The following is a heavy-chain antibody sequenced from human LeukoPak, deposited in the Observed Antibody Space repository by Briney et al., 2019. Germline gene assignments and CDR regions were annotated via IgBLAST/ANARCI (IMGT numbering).Heavy chain of an antibody. J-gene: IGHJ4*02. CDR1: GDSVSSNSAA. CDR2: TYYRSKWNN. V-gene: IGHV6-1*01. Sequence: SQTLSLTCGISGDSVSSNSAAWNWIRQSPSRGLEWLGRTYYRSKWNNDYVVSVKSRITINADTSKNQLSLQLNSMTPEDTAVYYCARDPQQPGMLMYWGQGALVTVSA. D-gene: IGHD6-13*01. CDR3: ARDPQQPGMLMY.